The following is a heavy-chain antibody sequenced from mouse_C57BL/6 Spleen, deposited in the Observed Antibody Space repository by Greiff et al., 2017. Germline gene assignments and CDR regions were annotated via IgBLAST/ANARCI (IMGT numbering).Heavy chain of an antibody. Sequence: VPLPQPGAELVLPGASVTLSCKASGYTFTSYWMHWVKQRPGQGLEWIGEIDPSDSYTNSNQKFKGKSTLTVDKSTSTACMQLSSLTAEDSAGYYCVTSAPYAMDYWGQGTSVTVAS. CDR3: VTSAPYAMDY. D-gene: IGHD2-13*01. CDR1: GYTFTSYW. J-gene: IGHJ4*01. V-gene: IGHV1-69*01. CDR2: IDPSDSYT.